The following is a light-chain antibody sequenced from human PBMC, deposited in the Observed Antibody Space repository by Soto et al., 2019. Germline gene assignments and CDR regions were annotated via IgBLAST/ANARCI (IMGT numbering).Light chain of an antibody. Sequence: DIQMTQSPSSLSAFVGDRVTITCRSSQSISAFLNWYQQQPGRAPNRLIYSASRLQRGVPSRFSGNRSGADFTLTIHSRQPQDFAAYFCQHSYTSPYTLGQGTNLEI. V-gene: IGKV1-39*01. J-gene: IGKJ2*01. CDR3: QHSYTSPYT. CDR2: SAS. CDR1: QSISAF.